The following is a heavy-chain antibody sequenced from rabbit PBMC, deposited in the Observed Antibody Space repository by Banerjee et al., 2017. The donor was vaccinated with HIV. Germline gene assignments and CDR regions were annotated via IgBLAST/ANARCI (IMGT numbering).Heavy chain of an antibody. CDR2: IDAGSSGST. CDR3: VRDWTTMMDL. J-gene: IGHJ6*01. CDR1: GFSFSSSYW. D-gene: IGHD2-1*01. V-gene: IGHV1S40*01. Sequence: QSLEESGGDLVKPGASLTLTCTPSGFSFSSSYWIWWVRQAPGKGLEWIACIDAGSSGSTDYANWAKGRFTISKTSSTTVTLQMTSLTAADTATYFCVRDWTTMMDLWGPGTLVTVS.